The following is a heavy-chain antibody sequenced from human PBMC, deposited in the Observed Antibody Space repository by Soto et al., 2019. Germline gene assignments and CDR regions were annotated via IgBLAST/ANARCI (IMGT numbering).Heavy chain of an antibody. CDR2: ISYDGSNK. J-gene: IGHJ4*02. D-gene: IGHD2-15*01. CDR1: GFTFSSYA. V-gene: IGHV3-30-3*01. Sequence: QVQLVESGGGVVQPGRSLRLSCAASGFTFSSYAMHWVRQAPGKGLEWVAVISYDGSNKYYADSVKGRFTISRDNSKNTLYLQMNSLRAEDTAVYYCARDSACSGGSCYFDYWGQGTLVTISS. CDR3: ARDSACSGGSCYFDY.